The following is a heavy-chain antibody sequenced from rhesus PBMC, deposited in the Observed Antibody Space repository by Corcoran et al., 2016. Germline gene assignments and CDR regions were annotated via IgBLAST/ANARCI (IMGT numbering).Heavy chain of an antibody. CDR3: ARVTGYTRGWDGAYGLDS. D-gene: IGHD6-31*01. Sequence: QVQMQESGPGLVKPSETLSLTCGVSGYSISYGYGWSWIRQRPGKGLEWAGSTGGSGRSTNHTPPLKGRVTISKATTKNHYSLNLTSGTAADTAVYYCARVTGYTRGWDGAYGLDSWGQGVVVIVSS. J-gene: IGHJ6*01. V-gene: IGHV4-127*01. CDR2: TGGSGRST. CDR1: GYSISYGYG.